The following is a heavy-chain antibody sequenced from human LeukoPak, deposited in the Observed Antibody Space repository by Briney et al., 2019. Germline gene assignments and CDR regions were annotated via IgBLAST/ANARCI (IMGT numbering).Heavy chain of an antibody. V-gene: IGHV3-23*01. CDR2: ISGSGGST. D-gene: IGHD6-19*01. CDR1: GFTFSSYG. Sequence: GGSLRLSCATSGFTFSSYGMTWVRQAPGMGLEWVSAISGSGGSTYYADSVRGRFTISRDNSKNTVYLQMNSLRAEDTAVYFCAEEALPGIAVAGRVYWGQGTLVTVSS. CDR3: AEEALPGIAVAGRVY. J-gene: IGHJ4*02.